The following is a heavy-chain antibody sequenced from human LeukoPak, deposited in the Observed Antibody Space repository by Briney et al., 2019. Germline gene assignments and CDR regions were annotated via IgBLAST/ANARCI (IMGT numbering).Heavy chain of an antibody. Sequence: SETLSLTCTVSGGSISSGDYYWSWIRQPPGKGLEWIGEINHSGSTNYNPSLKSRVTISVDTSKNQFSLKLSSVTAADTAVYYCARGALMVKGFDPWGQGTLVTVSS. CDR2: INHSGST. D-gene: IGHD2-8*01. V-gene: IGHV4-39*07. CDR3: ARGALMVKGFDP. CDR1: GGSISSGDYY. J-gene: IGHJ5*02.